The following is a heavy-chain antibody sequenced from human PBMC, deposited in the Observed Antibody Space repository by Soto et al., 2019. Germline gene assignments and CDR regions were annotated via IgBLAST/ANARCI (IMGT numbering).Heavy chain of an antibody. CDR1: GFTFSNYA. CDR3: AKRNYYDTNGYYYPYYFDD. V-gene: IGHV3-23*01. J-gene: IGHJ4*02. CDR2: IGGSGGST. D-gene: IGHD3-22*01. Sequence: GGSLRLSCAASGFTFSNYAMSWVRQAPGKGLEWVSGIGGSGGSTYYADSVKGRFTISRDNSKNTLYLQMNSLRAEDTAVYYRAKRNYYDTNGYYYPYYFDDWGQGILVTVSS.